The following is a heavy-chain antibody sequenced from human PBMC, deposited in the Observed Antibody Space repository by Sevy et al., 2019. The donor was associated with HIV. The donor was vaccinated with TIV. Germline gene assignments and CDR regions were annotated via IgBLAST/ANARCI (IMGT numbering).Heavy chain of an antibody. J-gene: IGHJ5*02. Sequence: GGSLRLSCAASGFTFRNYWMHWVRQAPGKGLVWVSRINSDGSSTSYADSVKGRITISRDNAKNTLHLQMNRLRAEDTVLYCGTRVRAAITTGWANWFDHWGQGTLVTVSS. CDR2: INSDGSST. D-gene: IGHD3-22*01. V-gene: IGHV3-74*01. CDR3: TRVRAAITTGWANWFDH. CDR1: GFTFRNYW.